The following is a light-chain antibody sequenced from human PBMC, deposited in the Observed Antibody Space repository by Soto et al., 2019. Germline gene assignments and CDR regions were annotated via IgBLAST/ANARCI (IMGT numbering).Light chain of an antibody. CDR3: QHYNGYSWT. J-gene: IGKJ1*01. V-gene: IGKV1-5*01. CDR1: QNMNRW. Sequence: DIQLTQSPSLLSASVRDRVTITCRASQNMNRWLAWYQQKPGKPPKLLIYDVSVLESGVPARFRGSGSGTEVTLTISGLQPEDFAMYYCQHYNGYSWTFGQGTKIEV. CDR2: DVS.